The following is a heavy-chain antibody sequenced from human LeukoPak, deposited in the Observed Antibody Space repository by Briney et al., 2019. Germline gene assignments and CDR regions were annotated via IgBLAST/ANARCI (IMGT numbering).Heavy chain of an antibody. V-gene: IGHV3-64*01. CDR2: ISSNGGST. CDR3: AREMTRYYDFWSGYDI. J-gene: IGHJ3*02. D-gene: IGHD3-3*01. CDR1: GFTFSSYA. Sequence: GGSLRPSCAASGFTFSSYAMHWVRQAPGKGLEYVSAISSNGGSTYYANSVKGRFTISRDNSKNTLYLQIGSLRAEDMAVYYCAREMTRYYDFWSGYDIWGQGTMVTVSS.